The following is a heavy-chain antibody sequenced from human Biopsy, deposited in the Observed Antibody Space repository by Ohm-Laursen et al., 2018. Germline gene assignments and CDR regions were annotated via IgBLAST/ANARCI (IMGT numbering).Heavy chain of an antibody. CDR3: ASRLYGPNPIDY. Sequence: SETLSLTCVVYSGSFSSNYWTWIRQPPGKGLEWIGEITHSGYTNYNPSLKSRVTVSVDTSKNQFSLKLSSVTAADTAVYYCASRLYGPNPIDYWGQGTLVAVSS. J-gene: IGHJ4*02. V-gene: IGHV4-34*01. CDR2: ITHSGYT. D-gene: IGHD2-8*01. CDR1: SGSFSSNY.